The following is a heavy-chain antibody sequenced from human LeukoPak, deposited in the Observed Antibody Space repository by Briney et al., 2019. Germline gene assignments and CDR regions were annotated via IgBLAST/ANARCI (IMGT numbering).Heavy chain of an antibody. V-gene: IGHV4-61*02. D-gene: IGHD3-22*01. CDR3: ARLTQYDSSGYYSNAFDI. CDR1: GDSISSGDYH. J-gene: IGHJ3*02. Sequence: PSETLSLTCTVSGDSISSGDYHWSWIRQPAGTGLEWIGRISSSGSTNYNPSLKSRVTISVDTSKNQFSLKLSSVTAADTAVYYCARLTQYDSSGYYSNAFDIWGQGTMVTVSS. CDR2: ISSSGST.